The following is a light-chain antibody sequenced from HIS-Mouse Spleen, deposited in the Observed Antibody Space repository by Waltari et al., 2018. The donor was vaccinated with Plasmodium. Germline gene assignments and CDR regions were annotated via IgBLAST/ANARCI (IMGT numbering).Light chain of an antibody. CDR3: SSYTSSSTLNYV. V-gene: IGLV2-14*03. CDR1: SSDVGGYNY. Sequence: QSALTQPASVSGSPGQSITISCTGTSSDVGGYNYVSWYQQHPGKAPKLMIYDVSNRHPGVSKRFPGSKAGNTASLTISGLQAEDEADYYCSSYTSSSTLNYVFGTGTKVTVL. J-gene: IGLJ1*01. CDR2: DVS.